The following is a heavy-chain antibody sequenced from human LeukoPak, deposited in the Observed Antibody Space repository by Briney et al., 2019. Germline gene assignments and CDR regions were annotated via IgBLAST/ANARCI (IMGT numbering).Heavy chain of an antibody. CDR2: INQDGSEK. J-gene: IGHJ4*02. CDR1: GFTFTTYW. V-gene: IGHV3-7*01. D-gene: IGHD4-23*01. CDR3: VRAIGSNTL. Sequence: GGSLRLSCAASGFTFTTYWMSWVRQALGKVLEWVANINQDGSEKYYVDSVKGRFTISRDNAKNSLYLQMNSLDTAVYFCVRAIGSNTLWGQGTLVTVSS.